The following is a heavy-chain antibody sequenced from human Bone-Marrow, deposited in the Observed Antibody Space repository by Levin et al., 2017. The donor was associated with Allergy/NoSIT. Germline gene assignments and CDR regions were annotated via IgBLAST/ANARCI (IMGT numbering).Heavy chain of an antibody. CDR2: ISYDGSNK. V-gene: IGHV3-30-3*01. Sequence: SGGSLRLSCAASGFTFSSYAMHWVRQAPGKGLEWVAVISYDGSNKYYADSVKGRFTISRDNSKNTLYLQMNSLRAEDTAVYYCARDQSGVAGAGWGYYFDYWGQGTLVTVSS. J-gene: IGHJ4*02. D-gene: IGHD6-19*01. CDR3: ARDQSGVAGAGWGYYFDY. CDR1: GFTFSSYA.